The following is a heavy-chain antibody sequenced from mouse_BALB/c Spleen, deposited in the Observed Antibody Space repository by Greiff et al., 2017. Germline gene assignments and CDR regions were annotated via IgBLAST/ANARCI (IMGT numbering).Heavy chain of an antibody. J-gene: IGHJ1*01. Sequence: VHLVESGPGLVAPSQSLSITCTVSGFSLSRYSVHWVRQPPGKGLEWLGMIWGGGSTDYNSALKSRLSISKDNSKSQVFLKMNSLQTDDTAMYYCARFTTATDWYFDVWGAGTTVTVSS. CDR1: GFSLSRYS. D-gene: IGHD1-2*01. V-gene: IGHV2-6-4*01. CDR2: IWGGGST. CDR3: ARFTTATDWYFDV.